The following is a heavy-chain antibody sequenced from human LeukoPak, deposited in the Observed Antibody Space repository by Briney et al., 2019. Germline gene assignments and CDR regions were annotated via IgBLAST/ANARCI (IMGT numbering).Heavy chain of an antibody. CDR1: GFTFSSYY. CDR2: ISSSTSYM. CDR3: ARDRGSGWHSFDY. Sequence: GGSLRLSCAASGFTFSSYYMSWVRQAPGKWLEWVSSISSSTSYMFYADSVRGRFTISRDNAENSLYLQMNSLRAEDTAVYYCARDRGSGWHSFDYWGQGTLVTVSS. J-gene: IGHJ4*02. D-gene: IGHD6-19*01. V-gene: IGHV3-21*01.